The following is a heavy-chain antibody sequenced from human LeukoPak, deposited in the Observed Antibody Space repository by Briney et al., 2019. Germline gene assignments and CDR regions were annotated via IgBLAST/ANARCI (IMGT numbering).Heavy chain of an antibody. CDR3: ARDRGRYGGNCLDY. CDR1: GGSISSYY. D-gene: IGHD4-23*01. CDR2: IYYSGST. V-gene: IGHV4-59*01. Sequence: SETLSLTCTVSGGSISSYYWSWIRQPPGKGLEWIGYIYYSGSTNYNPSLKSRVTISVDTSKNQFSLKLSSVTAADTAVYYCARDRGRYGGNCLDYWGQGTLVTVSS. J-gene: IGHJ4*02.